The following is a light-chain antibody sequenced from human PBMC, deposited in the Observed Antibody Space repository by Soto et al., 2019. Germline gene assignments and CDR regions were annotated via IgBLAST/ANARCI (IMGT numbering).Light chain of an antibody. CDR3: QQRSNWPLT. J-gene: IGKJ4*01. CDR2: EAS. Sequence: EIVLTQSPATLSLSPGERATLSCRASQSVSSYLAWYKQKPGQAPRLLIYEASNRATGIPPRFSGSGSGTDFTLTISSLEPEDFAVYSCQQRSNWPLTFGGGTKVEVK. CDR1: QSVSSY. V-gene: IGKV3-11*01.